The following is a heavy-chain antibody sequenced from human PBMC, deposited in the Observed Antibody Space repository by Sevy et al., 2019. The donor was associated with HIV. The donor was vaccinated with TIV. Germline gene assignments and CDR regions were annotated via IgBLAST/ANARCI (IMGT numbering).Heavy chain of an antibody. V-gene: IGHV3-30*04. CDR1: GFTFNTHA. D-gene: IGHD4-4*01. Sequence: GGSLRLSCVASGFTFNTHAMHWVRQAPGKGLEWVAVISYAGSATYYTDSVKGRFTISRDNSKNKLYLEMTSLRAADTAVYYCTRDSGYDPNYVQGHYWGQGTPVTVSS. J-gene: IGHJ4*02. CDR2: ISYAGSAT. CDR3: TRDSGYDPNYVQGHY.